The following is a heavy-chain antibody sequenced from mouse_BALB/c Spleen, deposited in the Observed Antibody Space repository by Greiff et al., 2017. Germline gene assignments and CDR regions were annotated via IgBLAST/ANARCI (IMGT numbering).Heavy chain of an antibody. J-gene: IGHJ4*01. CDR2: ISSGGST. V-gene: IGHV5-6-5*01. CDR1: GFTFSSYA. D-gene: IGHD2-14*01. Sequence: EVMLVESGGGLVKPGGSLKLSCAASGFTFSSYAMSWVRQTPEKRLEWVASISSGGSTYYPDSVKGRFTISRDNARNILYLQMSSLRSEDTAMYYCARGLGYDGGSYYAMDYWGQGTSVTVSS. CDR3: ARGLGYDGGSYYAMDY.